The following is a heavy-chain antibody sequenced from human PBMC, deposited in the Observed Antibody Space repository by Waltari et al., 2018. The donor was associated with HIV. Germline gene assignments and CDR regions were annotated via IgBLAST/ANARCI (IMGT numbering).Heavy chain of an antibody. Sequence: QVQLVQSGAEVKKPGSSVKVSCKASGGTFSSYAISWVRQAPGQGLEWMGRIIPILCIANYAQKFQGRVTITADKSTSTAYMELSSLISEDTAVYYCAAGCTNGVCRMDYWGQGTLVTVSS. CDR2: IIPILCIA. J-gene: IGHJ4*02. V-gene: IGHV1-69*04. CDR3: AAGCTNGVCRMDY. CDR1: GGTFSSYA. D-gene: IGHD2-8*01.